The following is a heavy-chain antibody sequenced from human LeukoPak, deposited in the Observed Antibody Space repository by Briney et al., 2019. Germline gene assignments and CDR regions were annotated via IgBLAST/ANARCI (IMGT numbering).Heavy chain of an antibody. J-gene: IGHJ3*02. CDR1: GFIFTSYW. D-gene: IGHD6-6*01. V-gene: IGHV5-51*01. Sequence: GESLKISCKGSGFIFTSYWIAWVRQMPGKGLEWMGIIYPGDSDTRYSPSFQGQVTISVDKSISTAYLQWSSLKASDTAMYYCARGSSSSVRDAFDIWGQGTMVTVSS. CDR2: IYPGDSDT. CDR3: ARGSSSSVRDAFDI.